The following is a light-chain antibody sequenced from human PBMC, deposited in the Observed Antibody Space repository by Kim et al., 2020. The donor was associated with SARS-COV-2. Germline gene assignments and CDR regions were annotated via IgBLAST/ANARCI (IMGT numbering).Light chain of an antibody. V-gene: IGKV3-15*01. CDR3: QQFNNWPPLS. CDR2: GAS. CDR1: QSVASD. Sequence: SPGDIAPLSCRASQSVASDFAWYQQKPGQAPRLLIYGASTRASGVPARFSGSGSGTEFTLTISSLQSEDFAVYYCQQFNNWPPLSFGPGTKVDIK. J-gene: IGKJ3*01.